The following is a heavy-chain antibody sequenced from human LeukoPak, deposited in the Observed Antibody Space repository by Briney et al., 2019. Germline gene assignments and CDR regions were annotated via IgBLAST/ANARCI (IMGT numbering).Heavy chain of an antibody. D-gene: IGHD3-10*01. CDR3: ARLPGSRGSGSYYNWGMRKIDY. CDR2: IYHSGST. V-gene: IGHV4-38-2*02. Sequence: PSETLSLTCIVSGYSISSGYYWGCIRQPPGKGLEWIGSIYHSGSTNYNPSLKSRVTISVDTSKNQFSLKLSSVTAADTAVYYCARLPGSRGSGSYYNWGMRKIDYWGQGTLVTVSS. CDR1: GYSISSGYY. J-gene: IGHJ4*02.